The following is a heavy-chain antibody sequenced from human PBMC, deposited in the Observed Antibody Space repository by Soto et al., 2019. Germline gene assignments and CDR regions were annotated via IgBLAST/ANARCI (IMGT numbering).Heavy chain of an antibody. CDR1: GFTFISYS. Sequence: RLSCAASGFTFISYSMNWVRQAPGKGLEWVSSISSSSSYIYYADSVKGRFTISRDNAKNSLYLQMNSLRAEDTAVYYCARDLSSSWPDFDYWGQGTLVTVSS. V-gene: IGHV3-21*01. D-gene: IGHD6-13*01. CDR3: ARDLSSSWPDFDY. CDR2: ISSSSSYI. J-gene: IGHJ4*02.